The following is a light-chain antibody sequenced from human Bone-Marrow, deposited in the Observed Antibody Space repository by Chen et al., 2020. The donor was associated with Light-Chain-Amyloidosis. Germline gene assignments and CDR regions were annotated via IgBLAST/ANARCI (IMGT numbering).Light chain of an antibody. CDR1: SSDVGGHNY. Sequence: QSALTPPPSASGSPGQSVTISCTGTSSDVGGHNYVSWYQQHPGKAPKLMIYEVTKRPSGVPDRFSGSKSGNTASLTVSGLHTEDEAAYYCSSYAGRNNLVFGGGTKLTVV. V-gene: IGLV2-8*01. J-gene: IGLJ3*02. CDR2: EVT. CDR3: SSYAGRNNLV.